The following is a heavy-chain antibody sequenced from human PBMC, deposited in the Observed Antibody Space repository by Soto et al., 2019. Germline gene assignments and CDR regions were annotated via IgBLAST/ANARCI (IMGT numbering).Heavy chain of an antibody. J-gene: IGHJ4*02. D-gene: IGHD3-10*01. Sequence: EVQLVESGGGLVQPGGSLRLSCAASGFIFSNYWMHWVRQAPGKGLVWVSRTSGDGSSTTYADSVKGRFTISRDNAKNTLYLQVTSLRADDATVHYCARGGYSNSGTFRVDYWGQGTLVTVSS. CDR2: TSGDGSST. V-gene: IGHV3-74*01. CDR1: GFIFSNYW. CDR3: ARGGYSNSGTFRVDY.